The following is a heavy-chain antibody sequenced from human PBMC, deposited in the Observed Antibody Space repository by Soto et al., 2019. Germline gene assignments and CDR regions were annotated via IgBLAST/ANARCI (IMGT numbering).Heavy chain of an antibody. CDR1: GFTFSSYA. Sequence: GGSLRLSCAASGFTFSSYAMSWVRQAPGKGLEWVSAISGSGGSTYYADSVKGRFTISRDNSKNTLYLQMNSLRAEDTAVYYCAKLGVPGATIDNWFDPWGQGTLVTVSS. CDR3: AKLGVPGATIDNWFDP. V-gene: IGHV3-23*01. D-gene: IGHD5-12*01. CDR2: ISGSGGST. J-gene: IGHJ5*02.